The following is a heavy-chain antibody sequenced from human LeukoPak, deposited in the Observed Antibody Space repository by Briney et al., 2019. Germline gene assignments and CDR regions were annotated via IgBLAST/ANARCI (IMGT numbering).Heavy chain of an antibody. CDR3: AKGLSGNELDF. D-gene: IGHD4-23*01. CDR2: IRSDGSNK. V-gene: IGHV3-30*02. Sequence: PGGSLRLSCAASRFTFSNYGMHWVRQAPGKGLEWVAFIRSDGSNKFYADFVRGRFTISRDNSKNTLYLQMNSLRAEDTAVYYCAKGLSGNELDFWGQGTLVTVSS. CDR1: RFTFSNYG. J-gene: IGHJ4*02.